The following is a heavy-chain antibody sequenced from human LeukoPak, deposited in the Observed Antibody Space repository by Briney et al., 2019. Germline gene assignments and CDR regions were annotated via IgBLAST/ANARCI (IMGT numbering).Heavy chain of an antibody. CDR2: ISSGGGT. D-gene: IGHD2-2*01. J-gene: IGHJ4*02. CDR3: AKEEGIGVVVPAGPYDY. V-gene: IGHV3-66*01. Sequence: PGGSLRLSCAASGFTVNSNYMSWVRQAPGKGLEWVSTISSGGGTYYVDSVKGRFTVSRDNSKNTLYLQMNSLRAEDTAVYYCAKEEGIGVVVPAGPYDYWGQGTLVTVSS. CDR1: GFTVNSNY.